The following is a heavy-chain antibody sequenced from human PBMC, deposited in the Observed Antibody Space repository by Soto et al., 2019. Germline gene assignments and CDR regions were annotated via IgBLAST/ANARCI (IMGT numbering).Heavy chain of an antibody. CDR3: AKRSPYSSGWYSPIFDY. Sequence: GGSLRLSCAASGFSLSDYAMSWVRQAPGKGLEWVSVISESGGSTHCADSVRGRFTVSRDNSKNSLSLRMNSLRDEDTAVYFCAKRSPYSSGWYSPIFDYWGQGALVTVSS. V-gene: IGHV3-23*01. J-gene: IGHJ4*02. D-gene: IGHD6-13*01. CDR2: ISESGGST. CDR1: GFSLSDYA.